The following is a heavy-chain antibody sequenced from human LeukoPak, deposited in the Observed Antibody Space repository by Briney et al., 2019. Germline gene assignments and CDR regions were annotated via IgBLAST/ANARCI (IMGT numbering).Heavy chain of an antibody. Sequence: PGGSLRLSCAASGFTFSTYWMHWVRQAPGKGPVWVSRINSDGSSTTYADSVKGRFTISRDNAKSTLYPQMNSLRAEDTAVYYCARSYGMDVWGQGTTVTVSS. CDR3: ARSYGMDV. CDR1: GFTFSTYW. CDR2: INSDGSST. J-gene: IGHJ6*02. V-gene: IGHV3-74*01.